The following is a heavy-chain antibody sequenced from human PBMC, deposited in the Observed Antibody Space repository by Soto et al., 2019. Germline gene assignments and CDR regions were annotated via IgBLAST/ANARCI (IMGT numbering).Heavy chain of an antibody. CDR2: INPSGGST. Sequence: QVQLVQSGAEVKKPGASVKVSCKASGYTFTSYYMHWVRQAPGQGLEWMGIINPSGGSTSYAQKFQGRVTMTRDTSTSTVYMELSSLRSEDTAVYYCARVRSSSSSWGDAFDIWGQGTMVTVSS. D-gene: IGHD6-6*01. J-gene: IGHJ3*02. V-gene: IGHV1-46*01. CDR1: GYTFTSYY. CDR3: ARVRSSSSSWGDAFDI.